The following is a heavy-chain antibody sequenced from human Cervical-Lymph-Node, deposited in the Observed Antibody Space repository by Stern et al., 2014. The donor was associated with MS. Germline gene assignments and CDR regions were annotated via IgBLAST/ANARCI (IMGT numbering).Heavy chain of an antibody. Sequence: VQLVQSGPEVKRPGESLKISCQASGYTFTSYWIGWVRQMPGKGLEWIAIIFPGGPDIRYSPSFQGQVTISADKSSTTAYLQCNNLKASDTAIYYCARQRYFDYWGQGTLVTVSS. V-gene: IGHV5-51*01. J-gene: IGHJ4*02. CDR3: ARQRYFDY. CDR1: GYTFTSYW. CDR2: IFPGGPDI.